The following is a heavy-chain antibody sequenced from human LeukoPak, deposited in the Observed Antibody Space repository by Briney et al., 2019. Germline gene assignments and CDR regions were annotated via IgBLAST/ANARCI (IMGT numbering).Heavy chain of an antibody. CDR3: VRKMCTSEDY. CDR1: GFTFSSYE. CDR2: ISSRGSTI. Sequence: GGSLRLSCAASGFTFSSYEMNWVRQAPGKGLEWVSYISSRGSTIYYADSVKGRFTISRDNAKNSLYLQMNSLRAEDTAVYYCVRKMCTSEDYWGQGTLVTVSS. D-gene: IGHD5-24*01. V-gene: IGHV3-48*03. J-gene: IGHJ4*02.